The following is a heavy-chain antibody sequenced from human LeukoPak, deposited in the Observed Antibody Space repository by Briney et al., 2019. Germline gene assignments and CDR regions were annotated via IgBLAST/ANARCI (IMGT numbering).Heavy chain of an antibody. Sequence: SETLSLTCTVSGGSISSSSYYWGWIRQPPGKGLEWIGSIYDRGSIYYNPSLKSRVTISVDTSKNHLSLKLSSVTAADTAVYYCARQGCSSTTCYLFALYAFDIWGQGTMVTVSS. CDR2: IYDRGSI. D-gene: IGHD2-2*01. V-gene: IGHV4-39*01. CDR1: GGSISSSSYY. J-gene: IGHJ3*02. CDR3: ARQGCSSTTCYLFALYAFDI.